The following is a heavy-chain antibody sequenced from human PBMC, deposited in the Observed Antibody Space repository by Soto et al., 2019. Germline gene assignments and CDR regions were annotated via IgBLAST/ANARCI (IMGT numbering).Heavy chain of an antibody. J-gene: IGHJ6*03. V-gene: IGHV3-53*04. Sequence: EVQLVESGGGLVQPGGSLRLSCAASGFTVSSNYMSWVRQAPGKGLEWVSVIYGGGSTYYADSVKGRFTISRHNSKNTLYLQMNSLGAEDTAVYYCARVRCSGGSCYFYYYYYMDVWGKGTTVTVSS. CDR1: GFTVSSNY. CDR3: ARVRCSGGSCYFYYYYYMDV. CDR2: IYGGGST. D-gene: IGHD2-15*01.